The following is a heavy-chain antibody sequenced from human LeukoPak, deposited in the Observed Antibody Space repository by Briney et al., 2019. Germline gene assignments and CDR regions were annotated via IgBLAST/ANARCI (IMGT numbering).Heavy chain of an antibody. CDR2: ITYDGSNK. Sequence: PGGSLRLSCAASGFTFSSYDMHWVRQAPGKGLEWVAVITYDGSNKYYADSVKGRFTISRDNSKNTLYLQMNSLRAEDTAMYYCAKPEFRDSGSYYFDYWGQGTLVTVSS. CDR3: AKPEFRDSGSYYFDY. D-gene: IGHD1-26*01. J-gene: IGHJ4*02. CDR1: GFTFSSYD. V-gene: IGHV3-30*18.